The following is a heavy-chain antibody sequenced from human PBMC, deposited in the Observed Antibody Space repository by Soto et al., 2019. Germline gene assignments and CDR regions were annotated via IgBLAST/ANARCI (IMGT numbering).Heavy chain of an antibody. V-gene: IGHV2-5*01. D-gene: IGHD3-3*01. CDR2: IYWNDDK. CDR1: GFSLSTSGVG. J-gene: IGHJ6*02. CDR3: ARMITIFGVVITPYGMDV. Sequence: SGPTLVNPTQTLTLTCTFSGFSLSTSGVGVGWIRQPPGKALEWLALIYWNDDKRYSPSLKSRLTITKDTSKNQVVLTMTNMDPVDTATYYCARMITIFGVVITPYGMDVWGQGTTVTVSS.